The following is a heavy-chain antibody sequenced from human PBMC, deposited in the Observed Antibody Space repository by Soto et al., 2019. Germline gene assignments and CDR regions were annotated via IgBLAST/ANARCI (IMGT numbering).Heavy chain of an antibody. Sequence: QVQLVESGGGVVQPGRSLRLSCAASGFTFSSYTMHWLRQAPGKGLEWVALIYYDGSQKYYADSVKGRFTISRDNSKKMMNLDMNSLRTEDTAVYYCTRGGGNQLGDCYDNWGQGTLVTVSS. J-gene: IGHJ4*02. CDR1: GFTFSSYT. CDR2: IYYDGSQK. V-gene: IGHV3-30*04. CDR3: TRGGGNQLGDCYDN. D-gene: IGHD2-21*02.